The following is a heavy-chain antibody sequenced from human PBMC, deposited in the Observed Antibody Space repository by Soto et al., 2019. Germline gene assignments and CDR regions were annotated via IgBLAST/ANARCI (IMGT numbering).Heavy chain of an antibody. V-gene: IGHV4-30-4*01. D-gene: IGHD5-18*01. CDR2: IYYSGST. J-gene: IGHJ5*02. CDR1: GGSISSGDYY. Sequence: PSETLSLTCTVSGGSISSGDYYWRWIRQPPGKGLEWIGYIYYSGSTYYNPSLKSRVTISVDTSKNQFSLKLSSVTAADTAVYYCARSSYGVENWFDPWGQGTLVTVSS. CDR3: ARSSYGVENWFDP.